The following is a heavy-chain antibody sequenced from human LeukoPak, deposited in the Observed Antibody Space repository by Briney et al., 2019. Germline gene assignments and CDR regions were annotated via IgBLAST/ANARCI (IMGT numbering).Heavy chain of an antibody. D-gene: IGHD3-22*01. CDR2: IIPIFGTA. V-gene: IGHV1-69*05. CDR1: GGTFSSYA. Sequence: ASVKVSCKASGGTFSSYAISWVRQAPGQGLGWMGGIIPIFGTANYAQKFQGRVTITTDESTSTAYMELSSLRSEDTAVYYCASTPYDSSGPFDYWGQGTLVTVSS. CDR3: ASTPYDSSGPFDY. J-gene: IGHJ4*02.